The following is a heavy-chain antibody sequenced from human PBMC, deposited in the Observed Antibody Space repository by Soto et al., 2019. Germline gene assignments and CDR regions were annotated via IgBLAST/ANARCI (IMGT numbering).Heavy chain of an antibody. CDR2: IIPIFGTA. CDR1: GGTFSSYA. Sequence: SVKVSCKASGGTFSSYAISWVQQAPGQGLEWMGGIIPIFGTANYAQKFQGRVTITADESTSTAYMELSSLRSEDTAVYYCASHRVVVITTEYYYYGMDVWGQGTTVTVSS. CDR3: ASHRVVVITTEYYYYGMDV. V-gene: IGHV1-69*13. J-gene: IGHJ6*02. D-gene: IGHD3-22*01.